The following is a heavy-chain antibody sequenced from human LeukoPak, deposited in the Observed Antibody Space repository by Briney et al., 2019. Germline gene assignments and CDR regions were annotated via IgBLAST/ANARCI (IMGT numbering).Heavy chain of an antibody. CDR1: GGTFSSYA. CDR2: IIPIFGTA. D-gene: IGHD6-19*01. J-gene: IGHJ4*02. Sequence: SVKVSCKASGGTFSSYAISWVRQAPGQGLEWIGGIIPIFGTANYAQKFQGRVTITADKSTSTAYMELSSLRSEDTAVYYCARHLSSGWLFDYWGQGTLVTVSS. V-gene: IGHV1-69*06. CDR3: ARHLSSGWLFDY.